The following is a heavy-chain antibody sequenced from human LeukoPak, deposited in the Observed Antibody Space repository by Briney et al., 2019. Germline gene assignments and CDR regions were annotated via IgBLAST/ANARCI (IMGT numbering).Heavy chain of an antibody. V-gene: IGHV7-4-1*02. CDR3: ARDKYQLPYEIDY. D-gene: IGHD2-2*01. CDR1: GYTFTSYG. Sequence: ASVKVSCKASGYTFTSYGMNWVRQAPGQGLEWMGWINTNTGNPTYAQGFTGRFIFSLDTSVSTAYLQISSLKAEDTAVYYCARDKYQLPYEIDYWGQGTLVTVSS. CDR2: INTNTGNP. J-gene: IGHJ4*02.